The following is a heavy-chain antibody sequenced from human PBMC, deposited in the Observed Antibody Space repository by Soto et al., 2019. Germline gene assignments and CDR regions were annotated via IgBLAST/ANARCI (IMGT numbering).Heavy chain of an antibody. CDR1: GYKFNTYW. D-gene: IGHD6-13*01. CDR3: ARQAHSSSCHDF. CDR2: IHPSDSDT. J-gene: IGHJ4*02. V-gene: IGHV5-51*01. Sequence: GESLKISCKGSGYKFNTYWIAWVRQMPGKGLEWMGIIHPSDSDTRFSPSFQGLVNMSVDKSISTAYLQWTGLKASDTAMYYCARQAHSSSCHDFWGQGTLVTVSS.